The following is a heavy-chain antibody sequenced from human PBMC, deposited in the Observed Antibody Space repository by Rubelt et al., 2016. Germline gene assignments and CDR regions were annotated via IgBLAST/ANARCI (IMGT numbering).Heavy chain of an antibody. J-gene: IGHJ3*02. CDR2: IYYSGSN. Sequence: QVQLQESGPGLVKPSETLSLTCTVSGGSISSYYWSWIRQPPGKGLEWIGYIYYSGSNNYNPSLKSRVTISVDTSKNQFALKLSSVTASDTAVYYCARFRPVLPVSSGYYPVDAFDIWGQGTMVTVSS. V-gene: IGHV4-59*01. D-gene: IGHD3-22*01. CDR3: ARFRPVLPVSSGYYPVDAFDI. CDR1: GGSISSYY.